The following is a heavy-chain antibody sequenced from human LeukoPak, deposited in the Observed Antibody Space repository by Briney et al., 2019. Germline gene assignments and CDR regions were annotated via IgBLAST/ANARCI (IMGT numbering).Heavy chain of an antibody. J-gene: IGHJ4*02. CDR1: GFTFSTYA. Sequence: PGGSLRLSCSASGFTFSTYAMHWVRQAPGKGLEYVSAISSYGGSTYYADSVKGRFTISRDSSKNTLYLQTSSLRAEDTAVYYCVPLPIAVTGTHLLDYWGQGTLVTVSS. D-gene: IGHD6-19*01. V-gene: IGHV3-64D*09. CDR2: ISSYGGST. CDR3: VPLPIAVTGTHLLDY.